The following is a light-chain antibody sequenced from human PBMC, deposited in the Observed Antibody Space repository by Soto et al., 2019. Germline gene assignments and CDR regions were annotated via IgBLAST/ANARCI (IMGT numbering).Light chain of an antibody. V-gene: IGKV1-33*01. J-gene: IGKJ4*01. CDR2: VAS. CDR3: QQYDNLPLT. Sequence: RMTQFPSSFLATTGGRVTIPGRASQSISVCLAWYQQKPGKAPKLLFYVASNLEMGVPSRFTGSGSGTDFTFTISSLQPEDIATYYCQQYDNLPLTFGGGTKWIS. CDR1: QSISVC.